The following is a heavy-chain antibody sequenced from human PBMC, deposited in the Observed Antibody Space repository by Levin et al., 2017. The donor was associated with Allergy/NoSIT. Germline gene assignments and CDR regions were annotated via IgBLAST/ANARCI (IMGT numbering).Heavy chain of an antibody. CDR2: IWYDGSNK. Sequence: GGSLRLSCAASGFTFSSYGMHWVRQAPGKGLEWVAVIWYDGSNKYYADSVKGRFTISRDNSKNTLYLQMNSLRAEDTAVYYCARETATGTFDYWGQGTLVTVSS. CDR3: ARETATGTFDY. V-gene: IGHV3-33*01. D-gene: IGHD1-1*01. CDR1: GFTFSSYG. J-gene: IGHJ4*02.